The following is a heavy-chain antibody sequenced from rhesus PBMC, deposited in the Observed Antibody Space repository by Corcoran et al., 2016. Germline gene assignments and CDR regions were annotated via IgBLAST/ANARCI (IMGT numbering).Heavy chain of an antibody. CDR3: AKDGATWAI. J-gene: IGHJ4*01. D-gene: IGHD1-38*01. CDR1: GGSISDYF. CDR2: IDGNSARN. Sequence: QVKLQQWGEGLVRPSETLSLTCAVYGGSISDYFWSWIRQPPGKGMEWMGNIDGNSARNNYNPSLKNRVTISKDTSKNQFSLKLSSVTAADTAVYYCAKDGATWAIWGQGVLVTVSS. V-gene: IGHV4-73*01.